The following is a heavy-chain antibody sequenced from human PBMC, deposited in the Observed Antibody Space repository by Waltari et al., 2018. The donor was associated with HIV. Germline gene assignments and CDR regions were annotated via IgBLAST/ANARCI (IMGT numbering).Heavy chain of an antibody. J-gene: IGHJ6*02. CDR2: ISTSSRYI. CDR1: GVTFSSHS. D-gene: IGHD2-8*01. Sequence: EVQLVESGGGLVKHGGSLRLSCAASGVTFSSHSMHWVRQAPGKGLEWVSSISTSSRYIYYADSLKGRFTISRDNAKNSLYLQMNSLRAEDTAVYYCAREGFCSNGVCSHYYGMDVWGQGTTVTVSS. CDR3: AREGFCSNGVCSHYYGMDV. V-gene: IGHV3-21*01.